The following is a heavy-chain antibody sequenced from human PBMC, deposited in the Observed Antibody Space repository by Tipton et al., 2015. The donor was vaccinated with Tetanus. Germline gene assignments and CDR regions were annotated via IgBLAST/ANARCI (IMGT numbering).Heavy chain of an antibody. V-gene: IGHV3-9*01. Sequence: SLRLSCAASGFTFDDYAMHWVRQTPGKGLEWVSAIDWHGGRIGYADSVKGRFTISRDNAKKSLYLQMTSLRAEDTALYYCAKDRGRSTSSTIWFDPWGQGTLVTVSS. J-gene: IGHJ5*02. CDR1: GFTFDDYA. CDR3: AKDRGRSTSSTIWFDP. CDR2: IDWHGGRI. D-gene: IGHD6-6*01.